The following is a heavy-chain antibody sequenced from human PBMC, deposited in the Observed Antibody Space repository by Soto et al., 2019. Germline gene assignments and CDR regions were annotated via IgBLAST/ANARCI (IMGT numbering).Heavy chain of an antibody. J-gene: IGHJ6*03. CDR3: ARGPYYDLIWNYYYMDV. D-gene: IGHD3-16*01. V-gene: IGHV4-59*11. CDR1: GGSISGHY. Sequence: QVQLQESGPGLVKPSETLSLSCSVSGGSISGHYWSWVRQTPGKGLEWIGYMYYSGSTTYNPSLKSWVLISVKPPKTLFCLRPPTVTAEDTAVYYCARGPYYDLIWNYYYMDVWGKGTTVTVSS. CDR2: MYYSGST.